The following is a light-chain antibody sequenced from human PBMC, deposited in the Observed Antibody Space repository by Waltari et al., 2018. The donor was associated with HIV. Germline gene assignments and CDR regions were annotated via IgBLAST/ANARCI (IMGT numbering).Light chain of an antibody. CDR2: KVI. J-gene: IGLJ3*02. Sequence: SYELTQPISVSVPAGPTARIACSVDALSMPSGYWYQQKPGRAPVLVIYKVIGRGSRIPERSPGPSSGATVTLPIGGVQAEDEADYDCQSSEVTNTSVVFGGVTKLTLL. CDR1: ALSMPS. CDR3: QSSEVTNTSVV. V-gene: IGLV3-25*03.